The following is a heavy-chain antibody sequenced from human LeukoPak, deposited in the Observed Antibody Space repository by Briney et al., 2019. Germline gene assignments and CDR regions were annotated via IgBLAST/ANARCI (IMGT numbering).Heavy chain of an antibody. Sequence: SETLSLTCAVYGGSFSGYYWSWIRQPPGKGLEWIGEINHSGSTNYNPSLKSRVTMSVDTSKKQFSLNLSSVTAADTAVYYCATPPREYSSTWYYFDYWGQGILVTVSS. CDR3: ATPPREYSSTWYYFDY. J-gene: IGHJ4*02. CDR2: INHSGST. V-gene: IGHV4-34*01. CDR1: GGSFSGYY. D-gene: IGHD6-13*01.